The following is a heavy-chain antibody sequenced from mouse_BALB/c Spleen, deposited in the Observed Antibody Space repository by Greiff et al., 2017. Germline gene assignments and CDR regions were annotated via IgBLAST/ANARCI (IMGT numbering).Heavy chain of an antibody. CDR2: IDPETGGT. CDR3: ARTYYGSRNAMDY. CDR1: GYTFTDYE. J-gene: IGHJ4*01. V-gene: IGHV1-15*01. D-gene: IGHD1-1*01. Sequence: QVQLQQSGAELVRPGASVTLSCKASGYTFTDYEMHWVKQTPVHGLEWIGAIDPETGGTAYNQKFKGKATLTADKSSSTAYMELRSLTSEDSAVYYCARTYYGSRNAMDYWGQGTSVTVSS.